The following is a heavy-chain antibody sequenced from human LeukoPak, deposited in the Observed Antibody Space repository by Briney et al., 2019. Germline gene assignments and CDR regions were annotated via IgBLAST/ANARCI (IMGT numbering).Heavy chain of an antibody. V-gene: IGHV1-2*02. D-gene: IGHD3-22*01. CDR2: INPNSGGT. J-gene: IGHJ4*02. CDR3: ARDRWLGDSSGVFDY. CDR1: GYTFTGYY. Sequence: ASVKVSCKASGYTFTGYYMHWVRQAPGQGLEWMGWINPNSGGTNYAQKFQGRVTMTRDTSIGTAYMELSRLRSDDTAVYYCARDRWLGDSSGVFDYWGQGTLVTVSS.